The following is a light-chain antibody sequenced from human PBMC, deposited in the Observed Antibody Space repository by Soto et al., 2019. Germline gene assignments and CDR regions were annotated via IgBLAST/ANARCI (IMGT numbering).Light chain of an antibody. V-gene: IGKV3-20*01. J-gene: IGKJ3*01. CDR1: QSVSSSY. Sequence: EIVLTQSPGTLSLSPGERATLSCRASQSVSSSYLAWYQQKPGQAPRLLIYGASARATGIPDRFSGSGSGPAIALPIRRLEPEDFAVYYCQQYGSAPLLTFGPGTNVAIK. CDR2: GAS. CDR3: QQYGSAPLLT.